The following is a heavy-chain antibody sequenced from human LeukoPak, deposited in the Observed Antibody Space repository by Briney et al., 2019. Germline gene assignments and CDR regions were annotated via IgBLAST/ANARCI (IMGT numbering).Heavy chain of an antibody. CDR3: GYTNNFYH. V-gene: IGHV3-7*01. Sequence: GGSLRLSCAASGFTFSSCAMTWVRQAPGQGLEWVANIKHDGSEEYYVDSVKGRFTISRDDGRNSVSLQMNSVRAEDTAVYYCGYTNNFYHWGQGTLIVVSS. CDR2: IKHDGSEE. D-gene: IGHD3-16*02. J-gene: IGHJ4*02. CDR1: GFTFSSCA.